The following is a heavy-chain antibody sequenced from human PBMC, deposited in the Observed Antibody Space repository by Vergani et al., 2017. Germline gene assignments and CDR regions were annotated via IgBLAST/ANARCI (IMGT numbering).Heavy chain of an antibody. CDR1: GGSFSDYY. CDR2: VNHGGST. CDR3: ARVMYRDEASTGYRLEGMDI. V-gene: IGHV4-34*01. Sequence: QVQLQEWGAGLLKTSETLSLTCGVSGGSFSDYYWSWIRQAPGMGLEWIGEVNHGGSTNYNPSLKSRVSISVDTSKNQFSLQLTSVTAADTAVYFCARVMYRDEASTGYRLEGMDIWGQGTTVTVSS. D-gene: IGHD3-9*01. J-gene: IGHJ6*02.